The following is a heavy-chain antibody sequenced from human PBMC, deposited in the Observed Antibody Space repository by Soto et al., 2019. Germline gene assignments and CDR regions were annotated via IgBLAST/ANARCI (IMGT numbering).Heavy chain of an antibody. CDR3: ARDRLNYYDSGDAFEI. CDR2: INTDGTST. V-gene: IGHV3-74*01. Sequence: GGSLRLSCEASGMNFGGYWMHWVRQAPGKGLVWVSEINTDGTSTNYADSLKGRFTISRDNARDTLYLQMNILSVEDTAVYYCARDRLNYYDSGDAFEIWGQGTMVTVSS. D-gene: IGHD3-22*01. J-gene: IGHJ3*02. CDR1: GMNFGGYW.